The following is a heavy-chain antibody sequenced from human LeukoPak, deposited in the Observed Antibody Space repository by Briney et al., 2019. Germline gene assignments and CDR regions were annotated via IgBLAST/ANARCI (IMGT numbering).Heavy chain of an antibody. CDR3: ARDTEESGYSYGSPFHY. CDR2: IYSGGST. Sequence: PGGSLRLSCAASGFTVSSNYMSWVRQAPGKGLEWVSVIYSGGSTYYADSVKGRFTISRDNSKNTLYLQMNSLRAEDTAVYYCARDTEESGYSYGSPFHYWGQGTLVTVSS. J-gene: IGHJ4*02. CDR1: GFTVSSNY. V-gene: IGHV3-53*01. D-gene: IGHD5-18*01.